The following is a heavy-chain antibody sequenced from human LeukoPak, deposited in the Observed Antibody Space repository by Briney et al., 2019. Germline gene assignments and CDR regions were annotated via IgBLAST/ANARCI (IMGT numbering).Heavy chain of an antibody. J-gene: IGHJ3*02. V-gene: IGHV3-21*01. CDR3: ARSEGTAFDI. D-gene: IGHD1-1*01. CDR1: GFTFSSYS. CDR2: ISGDSIYI. Sequence: PGGSLRLSCAAAGFTFSSYSMNWVRQAPGRGLEWVSSISGDSIYIYYADSVRGRFTISRDNAKNSLYLQMNSLRAEDTAVYYCARSEGTAFDIWGQGTMVTVSS.